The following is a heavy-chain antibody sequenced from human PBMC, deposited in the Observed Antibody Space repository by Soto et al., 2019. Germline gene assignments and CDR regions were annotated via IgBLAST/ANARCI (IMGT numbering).Heavy chain of an antibody. V-gene: IGHV1-69*01. CDR2: IIPYYNTL. CDR1: EGTFNSYA. CDR3: ASGASRWYPYFFDS. D-gene: IGHD6-13*01. J-gene: IGHJ4*02. Sequence: QAQVVQSGAEVRKPGSSVKLSCKASEGTFNSYAIAWVRQAPGQGLEWMGGIIPYYNTLNYAQKFQDRVTITADDSTNSVYMELSSLRSDDTAVYFCASGASRWYPYFFDSWAQGTLVTVSS.